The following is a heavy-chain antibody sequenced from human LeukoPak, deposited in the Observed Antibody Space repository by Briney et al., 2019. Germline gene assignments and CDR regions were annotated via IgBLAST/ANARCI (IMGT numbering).Heavy chain of an antibody. J-gene: IGHJ4*02. D-gene: IGHD2-15*01. CDR1: GFTFSSYG. CDR3: AKAALGYCSGGSCYPPFEDY. Sequence: GGSLRLSCAASGFTFSSYGMHWVRQAPSKGLEWVAVISYDGSNKYYADSVKGRFTISRDNSKNTLYLQMNSLRAEDTAVYYCAKAALGYCSGGSCYPPFEDYWGQGTLVTVSS. V-gene: IGHV3-30*18. CDR2: ISYDGSNK.